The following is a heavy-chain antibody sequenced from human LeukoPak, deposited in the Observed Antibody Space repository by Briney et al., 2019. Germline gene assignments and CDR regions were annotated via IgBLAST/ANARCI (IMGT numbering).Heavy chain of an antibody. CDR1: GFTFSNYW. J-gene: IGHJ4*02. V-gene: IGHV3-74*01. Sequence: GGSLRLSCAASGFTFSNYWMHWVRQAPGKGLVWVSRINTDGSATNYADSVKGRFTISRDNAKNTLYLQMNTLRAEDTAVYYCAREYGYNKPHFDYWGQGTQVTVSS. CDR2: INTDGSAT. D-gene: IGHD5-24*01. CDR3: AREYGYNKPHFDY.